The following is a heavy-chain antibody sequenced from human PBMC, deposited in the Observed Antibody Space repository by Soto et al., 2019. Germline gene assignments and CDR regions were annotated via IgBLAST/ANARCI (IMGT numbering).Heavy chain of an antibody. CDR2: ISAYTGNT. CDR1: GYTFNSYG. J-gene: IGHJ4*02. V-gene: IGHV1-18*01. D-gene: IGHD6-19*01. CDR3: AREYKQWQVLGTGVFDY. Sequence: ASVEVSCKASGYTFNSYGISWVRQAPGQGLEWMGWISAYTGNTNYAQKLQGRVTMTTDTSTSTAYMELRSLRSDDTAVYYCAREYKQWQVLGTGVFDYWGQGTLVTVSS.